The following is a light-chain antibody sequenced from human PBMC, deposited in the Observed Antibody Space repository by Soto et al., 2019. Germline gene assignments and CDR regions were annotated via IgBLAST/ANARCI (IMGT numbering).Light chain of an antibody. CDR3: QTWSTGILV. CDR2: LNSDGSH. V-gene: IGLV4-69*01. Sequence: QPVLTQSPSASASLGASVTLTCTLSSGHSSYAIAWHQQQPEKGPRYLMKLNSDGSHSKGDGIPDRFSGSSSGAERYLIISSLQSEDEADYYCQTWSTGILVFGTGTKLTVL. J-gene: IGLJ1*01. CDR1: SGHSSYA.